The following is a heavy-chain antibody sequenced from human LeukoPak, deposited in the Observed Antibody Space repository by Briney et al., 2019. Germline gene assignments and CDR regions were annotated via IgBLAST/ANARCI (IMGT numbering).Heavy chain of an antibody. D-gene: IGHD6-13*01. Sequence: GGSLRLSCAASGFTFSSYGMHWVRQAPGKGLEWVAVIWYDGSNKFYADSVKGRFTISRDNSKHTLYLQMNSLRAEDTAVYYCARDRAAADLDYWGQGTLVTVSS. CDR1: GFTFSSYG. CDR3: ARDRAAADLDY. J-gene: IGHJ4*02. CDR2: IWYDGSNK. V-gene: IGHV3-33*01.